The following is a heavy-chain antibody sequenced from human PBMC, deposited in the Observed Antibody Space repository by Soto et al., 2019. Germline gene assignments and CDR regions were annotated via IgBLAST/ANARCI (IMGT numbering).Heavy chain of an antibody. J-gene: IGHJ4*02. CDR1: GFTFSSYA. V-gene: IGHV3-30-3*01. Sequence: QVQLVESGGGVVQPGRSLRLSCAASGFTFSSYAMHWVRQAPGKGLEWVAVISYDGSNKYYADSVKGRFTISRDNSKNKLYLQMNSLRAEDTAVYYCAREDFIAAIFDYWGQGTLVTVSS. CDR2: ISYDGSNK. CDR3: AREDFIAAIFDY. D-gene: IGHD6-6*01.